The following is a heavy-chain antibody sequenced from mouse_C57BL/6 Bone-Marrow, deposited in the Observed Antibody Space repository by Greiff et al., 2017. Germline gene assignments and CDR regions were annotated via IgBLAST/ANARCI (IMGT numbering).Heavy chain of an antibody. CDR2: ISSGGSYT. CDR3: ARRGYYYGSSYDYYAMDY. Sequence: VQLKESGGDLVKPGGSLKLSCAASGFTFSSYGMSWVRQTPDKRLEWVATISSGGSYTYYPDSVKGRFTISRDNAKNTLYLQMSSLKSEDTAMYYCARRGYYYGSSYDYYAMDYWGQGTSVTVSS. V-gene: IGHV5-6*01. J-gene: IGHJ4*01. CDR1: GFTFSSYG. D-gene: IGHD1-1*01.